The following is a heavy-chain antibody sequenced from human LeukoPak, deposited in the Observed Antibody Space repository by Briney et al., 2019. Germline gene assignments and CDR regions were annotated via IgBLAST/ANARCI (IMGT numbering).Heavy chain of an antibody. CDR3: AKDITPSSKSGYFDY. Sequence: GGSLTLSCAASGFTFDDYTMHWARQAPGKGLDWVSLISWDGGSTYYADSVKGRFTISRDNSKNSLYLQMNSLRTEDTALYYCAKDITPSSKSGYFDYWGQGTLVTVSS. V-gene: IGHV3-43*01. CDR2: ISWDGGST. D-gene: IGHD4-11*01. J-gene: IGHJ4*02. CDR1: GFTFDDYT.